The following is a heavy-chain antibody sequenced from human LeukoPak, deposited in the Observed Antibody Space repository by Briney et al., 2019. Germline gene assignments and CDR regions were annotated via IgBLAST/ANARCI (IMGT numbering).Heavy chain of an antibody. CDR1: GGSFSGYY. CDR2: INHSGST. Sequence: KSSETLSLTCAVYGGSFSGYYWSWIRQPPGKGLEWIGEINHSGSTNYNPSLKSRVTISVDTSKNQFSLKLSSVTAADTAVYYCARGENWFDPWGQGTLVTVSS. J-gene: IGHJ5*02. CDR3: ARGENWFDP. V-gene: IGHV4-34*01.